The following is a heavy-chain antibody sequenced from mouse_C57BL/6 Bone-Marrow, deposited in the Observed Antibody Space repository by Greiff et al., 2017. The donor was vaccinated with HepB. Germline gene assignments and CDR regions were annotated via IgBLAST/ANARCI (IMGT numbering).Heavy chain of an antibody. J-gene: IGHJ4*01. V-gene: IGHV2-2*01. CDR3: ARKEKSHYGKGAMDY. CDR2: IWSGGST. D-gene: IGHD2-1*01. CDR1: GFSLTSYG. Sequence: VKLEESGPGLVQPSQSLSITCTVSGFSLTSYGVHWVRQSPGKGLEWLGVIWSGGSTDYNAAFISRLSISKDNSKSQVFFKMNSLQADDTAIYYCARKEKSHYGKGAMDYWGQGTSVTVSS.